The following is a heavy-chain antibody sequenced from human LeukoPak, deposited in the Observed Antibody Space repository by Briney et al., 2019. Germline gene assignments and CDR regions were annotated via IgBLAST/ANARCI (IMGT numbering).Heavy chain of an antibody. J-gene: IGHJ4*02. CDR2: ISYDGSNK. CDR3: ARETSAVMDFDY. D-gene: IGHD3-16*01. CDR1: GFTFSSYA. Sequence: GGSLRLSCAASGFTFSSYAMHWVRQAPGKGLEWVAVISYDGSNKYYADSVKGRFTISRDNSKNTLYLQMNSLRAEDTAVYYCARETSAVMDFDYWGQGTLVTVSS. V-gene: IGHV3-30*04.